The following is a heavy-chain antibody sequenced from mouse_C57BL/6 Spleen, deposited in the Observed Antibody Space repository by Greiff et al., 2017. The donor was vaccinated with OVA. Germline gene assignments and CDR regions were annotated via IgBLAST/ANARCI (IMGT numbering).Heavy chain of an antibody. J-gene: IGHJ2*01. CDR2: IDPEDGET. CDR3: ARGGDDGYLDY. Sequence: VQLQQSGAELVKPGASVKLSCTASGFNIKDYYMHWVKQRTEQGLEWIGRIDPEDGETKYAPKFQGKATLTVDKSSSTAYMQLSSLTSEDSAVYYCARGGDDGYLDYWGQGTTLTVSS. D-gene: IGHD2-3*01. V-gene: IGHV14-2*01. CDR1: GFNIKDYY.